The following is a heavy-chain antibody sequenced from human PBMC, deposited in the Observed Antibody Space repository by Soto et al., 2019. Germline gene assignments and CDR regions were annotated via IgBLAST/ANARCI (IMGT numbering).Heavy chain of an antibody. Sequence: EVQLLESGGGLVQPGGSLRLSCVASGFTFDSHAMTWVRQAPGKGLEWVSTVTGSGRSTYYGDSVKGRFTISRDKSKNTVSLQMNSLRAEDTAVYYCVEGWNDFWGQGNLVTVSS. J-gene: IGHJ4*02. D-gene: IGHD1-1*01. V-gene: IGHV3-23*01. CDR2: VTGSGRST. CDR1: GFTFDSHA. CDR3: VEGWNDF.